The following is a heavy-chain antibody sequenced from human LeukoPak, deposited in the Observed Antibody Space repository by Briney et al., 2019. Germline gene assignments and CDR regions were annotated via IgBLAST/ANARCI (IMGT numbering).Heavy chain of an antibody. D-gene: IGHD3-22*01. CDR1: GFTFSNYG. Sequence: GGSLRLSCAASGFTFSNYGMSWVRQAPGKGLEWVSRISGSGGSAYYADSVKGRFTISRDNSKNTLFLQMNSLRAEDTAVYYCAKLRYYDSSGYYFDYWGQGTLVTVSS. V-gene: IGHV3-23*01. CDR2: ISGSGGSA. CDR3: AKLRYYDSSGYYFDY. J-gene: IGHJ4*02.